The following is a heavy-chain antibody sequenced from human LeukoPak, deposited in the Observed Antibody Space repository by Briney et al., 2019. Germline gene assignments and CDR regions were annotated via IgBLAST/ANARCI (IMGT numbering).Heavy chain of an antibody. CDR3: ARDQYYYDSSGYLTFDY. CDR2: INHSGSS. J-gene: IGHJ4*02. CDR1: GGSISSYY. Sequence: SETLSLTCTVSGGSISSYYWNWIRQPPGKGLEWIGEINHSGSSNYNPSLKGRVTISVDTSKNQFSLKLSSVTAADTAVYYCARDQYYYDSSGYLTFDYWGQGTLVTVSS. D-gene: IGHD3-22*01. V-gene: IGHV4-34*01.